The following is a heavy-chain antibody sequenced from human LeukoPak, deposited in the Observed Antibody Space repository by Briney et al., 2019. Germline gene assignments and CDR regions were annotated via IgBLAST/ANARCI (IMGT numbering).Heavy chain of an antibody. CDR2: INHSGST. CDR3: ARGRGGYSSSFGPIKFNSRGPTFDY. CDR1: GGSFSGYY. V-gene: IGHV4-34*01. D-gene: IGHD6-13*01. J-gene: IGHJ4*02. Sequence: KPSETLSLTCAVYGGSFSGYYWSWIRQPPGKGLEWIGEINHSGSTNYNPSLKSRVTVSVDTSKNQFSLKLSSVTAADTAVYYCARGRGGYSSSFGPIKFNSRGPTFDYWGQGTLVTVSS.